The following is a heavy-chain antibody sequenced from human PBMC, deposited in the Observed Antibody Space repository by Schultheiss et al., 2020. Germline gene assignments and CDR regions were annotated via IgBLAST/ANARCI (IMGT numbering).Heavy chain of an antibody. V-gene: IGHV1-8*01. CDR2: ISAYSGDT. CDR3: ARGPFSSGWYLD. D-gene: IGHD6-19*01. Sequence: ASVKVSCKASGYTFKSHGVNWVRQAPGQGLEWMGWISAYSGDTYYAQNLQGRVTMTRNTSISTAYMELSSLRSEDTAVYYCARGPFSSGWYLDWGQGTLVTVSS. J-gene: IGHJ4*02. CDR1: GYTFKSHG.